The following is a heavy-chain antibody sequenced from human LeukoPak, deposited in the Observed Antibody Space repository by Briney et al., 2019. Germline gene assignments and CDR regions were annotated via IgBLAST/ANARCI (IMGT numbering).Heavy chain of an antibody. CDR2: IKQDGSEK. V-gene: IGHV3-7*01. Sequence: GGSLRLSCAASGFTFSSYWMSWVRQAPGKGLEWVANIKQDGSEKYYVDSVKGRFTISRDNAKNSLYLQMNSLRAEDTAVYYCASVHCSSTSCYVSDAFDIWGQGTMATVSS. J-gene: IGHJ3*02. CDR3: ASVHCSSTSCYVSDAFDI. CDR1: GFTFSSYW. D-gene: IGHD2-2*01.